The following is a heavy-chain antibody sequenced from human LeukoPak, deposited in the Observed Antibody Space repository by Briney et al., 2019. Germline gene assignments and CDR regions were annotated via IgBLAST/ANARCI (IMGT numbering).Heavy chain of an antibody. Sequence: GGSLRLSCAASGFTFSSYGMHWVRQAPGKGLEWVSLIYSGGSTFYADSVKGRFTIFSDISKNTLSLQMNNLRVEDTAVYYCARDGPITMITNWGQGTPVTVSS. CDR2: IYSGGST. CDR3: ARDGPITMITN. CDR1: GFTFSSYG. V-gene: IGHV3-NL1*01. J-gene: IGHJ1*01. D-gene: IGHD3-22*01.